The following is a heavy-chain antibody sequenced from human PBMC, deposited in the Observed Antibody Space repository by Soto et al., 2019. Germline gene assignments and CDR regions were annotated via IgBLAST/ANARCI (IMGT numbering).Heavy chain of an antibody. Sequence: HVQLQESGPGLVKPSQTLSLTCTVSGGSISSAGYYWSWIRQHPGKGLEWIGNIYYSGSTHYNPSLKSRVTISLDTSKNQFSLKLNSVTAADTAVYYCARVSDDILTGYPNWFDPWGQGTLVTVSS. D-gene: IGHD3-9*01. V-gene: IGHV4-31*03. CDR2: IYYSGST. CDR1: GGSISSAGYY. J-gene: IGHJ5*02. CDR3: ARVSDDILTGYPNWFDP.